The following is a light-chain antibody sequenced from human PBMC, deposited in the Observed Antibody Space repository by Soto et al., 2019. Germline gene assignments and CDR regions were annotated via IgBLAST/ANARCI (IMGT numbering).Light chain of an antibody. CDR2: DAS. CDR3: QQFSSYPSLT. V-gene: IGKV1-13*02. CDR1: HGISSA. J-gene: IGKJ4*01. Sequence: AIQLTQSPSSLSASVGDRVTITCRASHGISSALAWYHQKPMKAPKFLIYDASTLESGVPSRFIGSGAGKELTLTISSLQPEDFATYYCQQFSSYPSLTFGGGTKLEIK.